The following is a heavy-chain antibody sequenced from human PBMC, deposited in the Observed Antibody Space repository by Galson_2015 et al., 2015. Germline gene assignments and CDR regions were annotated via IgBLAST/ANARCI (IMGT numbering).Heavy chain of an antibody. CDR2: IYPDDSDT. Sequence: QSGAEVKKPGESLKISCTGSGSSFTSYWIGWVRQTPGKGLEWMGIIYPDDSDTRYSPSFQGQVTISADKPISTAYLQWSSLKASDTAMYYCTRRRRESIATAGGIDYWGQGTLVTVSS. CDR1: GSSFTSYW. CDR3: TRRRRESIATAGGIDY. V-gene: IGHV5-51*01. J-gene: IGHJ4*02. D-gene: IGHD6-13*01.